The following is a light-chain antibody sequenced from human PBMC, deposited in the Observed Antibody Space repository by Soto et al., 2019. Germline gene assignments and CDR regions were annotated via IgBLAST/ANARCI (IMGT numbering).Light chain of an antibody. V-gene: IGLV2-14*03. CDR1: STDVDGYDY. J-gene: IGLJ1*01. Sequence: LTQPASVSGSPGQSITISCTGASTDVDGYDYVSWYQQHPGQAPKLMIYDVNNRPSGVSYRFSGSKSGDTASLTISGLQAEGDADYYCSSYTSSAPFYVFGTGTKVTVL. CDR2: DVN. CDR3: SSYTSSAPFYV.